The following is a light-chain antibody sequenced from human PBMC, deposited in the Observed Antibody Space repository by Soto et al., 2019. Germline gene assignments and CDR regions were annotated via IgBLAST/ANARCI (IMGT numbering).Light chain of an antibody. CDR2: YDS. CDR3: QVWDSSSDHAV. CDR1: NIGSKS. Sequence: SYELTHPPSVSVDPGKTARITCGGKNIGSKSVHWYQQKPGQAPVLVIYYDSDRPSGIPERFSGSNSGNTATLTISRVEAGDEADYYCQVWDSSSDHAVFGGGTQLTVL. V-gene: IGLV3-21*04. J-gene: IGLJ7*01.